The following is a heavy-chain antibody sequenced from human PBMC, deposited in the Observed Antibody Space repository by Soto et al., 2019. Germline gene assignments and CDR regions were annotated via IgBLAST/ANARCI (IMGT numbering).Heavy chain of an antibody. D-gene: IGHD1-26*01. CDR3: ARDLAWAFDS. CDR2: IHYSGST. Sequence: PSETLSLTCTVSGGSVSSTSYYWTWIRQPPGKGLEWIGYIHYSGSTNYNPSLQSRVTISVDTSKNTLYLQMSSLRDEDTAVYYCARDLAWAFDSWGQGALVTSPQ. CDR1: GGSVSSTSYY. V-gene: IGHV4-61*01. J-gene: IGHJ4*02.